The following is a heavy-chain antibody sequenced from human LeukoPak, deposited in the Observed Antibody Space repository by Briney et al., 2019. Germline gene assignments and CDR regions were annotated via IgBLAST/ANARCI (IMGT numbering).Heavy chain of an antibody. CDR3: ASPTLTIFGETGANYYYGMDV. J-gene: IGHJ6*02. CDR1: GYTFTGYY. V-gene: IGHV1-2*02. CDR2: INPNSGGT. D-gene: IGHD3-3*01. Sequence: ASVKVSCKASGYTFTGYYMHWVRQAPGQGLEWMGWINPNSGGTNYAQKFQGRVTMTRDTSISTAYMELSRLRSDDTAVYYCASPTLTIFGETGANYYYGMDVWGQGTTVTVSS.